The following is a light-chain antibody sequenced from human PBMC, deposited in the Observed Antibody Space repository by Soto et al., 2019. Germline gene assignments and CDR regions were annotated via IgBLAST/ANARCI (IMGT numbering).Light chain of an antibody. CDR2: YDS. V-gene: IGLV3-21*04. CDR1: NIGNKS. Sequence: SSELTQPPSVSVAPGKTARITCGGNNIGNKSVHWYQQKPGQAPVLVIYYDSDRPSGIPERFSGFNSGNTATLPISRVEAGDEANYYCQVWDSSSDHVVFGGGTKLTVL. J-gene: IGLJ2*01. CDR3: QVWDSSSDHVV.